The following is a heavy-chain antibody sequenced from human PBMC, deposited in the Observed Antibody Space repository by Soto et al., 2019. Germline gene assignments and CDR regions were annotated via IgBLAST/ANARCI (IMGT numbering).Heavy chain of an antibody. Sequence: PGGSLRLSCAASGFTFSSYWMSWVRQAPGKGLEWVANIKQDGSEKYYVDSVKGRFTISRDNAKNSLYLQMNSLRAEGTAVYYCARDLGRWTDYGMDVWGQGTTVTVSS. CDR3: ARDLGRWTDYGMDV. J-gene: IGHJ6*02. V-gene: IGHV3-7*01. CDR1: GFTFSSYW. CDR2: IKQDGSEK. D-gene: IGHD2-15*01.